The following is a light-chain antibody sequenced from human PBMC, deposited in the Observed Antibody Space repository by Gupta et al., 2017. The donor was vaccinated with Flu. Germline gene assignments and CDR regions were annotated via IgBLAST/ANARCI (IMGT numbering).Light chain of an antibody. J-gene: IGKJ2*01. V-gene: IGKV3-20*01. Sequence: EIVLTQSPGTLSFSPGERATLSCRASQSVSSSFLAWYQHKPGQAPRLLIYGASSRATGIPDRFRGSGSGTDFTLTINRLEPEDFAVYYCQQYASSHMYTFGQGTKLEIK. CDR3: QQYASSHMYT. CDR2: GAS. CDR1: QSVSSSF.